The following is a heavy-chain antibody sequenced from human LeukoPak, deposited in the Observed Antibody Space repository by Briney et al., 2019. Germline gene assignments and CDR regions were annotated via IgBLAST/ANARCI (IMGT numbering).Heavy chain of an antibody. V-gene: IGHV3-21*04. CDR3: TKRAGGNLYDLDN. D-gene: IGHD2-8*02. Sequence: GGSLRLSCAASGFTFSSYSMSWVRQAPGKGLEWVSSISSSSTYIYYADSVKGRFTISRDNAKNMVYIQMNSLRAEDTAVYYCTKRAGGNLYDLDNWGQGTLVTVSS. CDR2: ISSSSTYI. J-gene: IGHJ4*02. CDR1: GFTFSSYS.